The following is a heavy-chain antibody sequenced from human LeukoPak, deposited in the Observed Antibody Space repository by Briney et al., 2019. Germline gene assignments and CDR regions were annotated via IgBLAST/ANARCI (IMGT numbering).Heavy chain of an antibody. CDR2: ISSTSSYK. CDR3: ARDPWTSDS. CDR1: GFTFSSYS. Sequence: GGSLRLSCAASGFTFSSYSMNWVRQAPGKGLEWVSSISSTSSYKYYADSVKGRFTISRDNAKNSLYLQMNSLRADGTAVYYCARDPWTSDSWGQGTLVTVSS. V-gene: IGHV3-21*01. D-gene: IGHD3/OR15-3a*01. J-gene: IGHJ4*02.